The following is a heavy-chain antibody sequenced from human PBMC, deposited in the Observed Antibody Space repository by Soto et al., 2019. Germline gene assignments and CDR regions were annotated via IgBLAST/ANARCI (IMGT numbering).Heavy chain of an antibody. CDR3: ARERGAAQDYYYGMDV. V-gene: IGHV4-30-4*01. Sequence: SETLSLTCTVSGGSISSGDYYWSWIRQPPGKGLEWIGYIYYSGSTYYNPSLKSRVTISVDTSKNQFSLKLSSVTAADTAVYYCARERGAAQDYYYGMDVWGQGTTVTVSS. CDR1: GGSISSGDYY. CDR2: IYYSGST. J-gene: IGHJ6*02. D-gene: IGHD6-6*01.